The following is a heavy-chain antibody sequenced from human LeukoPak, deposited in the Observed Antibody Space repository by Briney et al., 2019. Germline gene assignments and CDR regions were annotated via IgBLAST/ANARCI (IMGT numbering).Heavy chain of an antibody. V-gene: IGHV3-23*01. CDR2: ISGSGGST. J-gene: IGHJ4*02. D-gene: IGHD2-15*01. CDR3: AKDRRIFQYYFDY. CDR1: GFTFSSYA. Sequence: GGSLRLSCAASGFTFSSYAMSWVRQAPGKGLERVSAISGSGGSTYYADSVKGRFTISRDNSKNTLYLQMNSLRAEDTAVYYCAKDRRIFQYYFDYWGQGTLVTVSS.